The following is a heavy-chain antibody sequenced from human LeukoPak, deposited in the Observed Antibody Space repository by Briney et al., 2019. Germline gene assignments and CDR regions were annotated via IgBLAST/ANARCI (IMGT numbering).Heavy chain of an antibody. J-gene: IGHJ4*02. Sequence: GGSLRLSCAASGFTFSGYGMRWVRQAPGKGLEWVSFIRYDESAKFYAHSVKGRFTISSDNSKSTLYLQMNNLRVEDTAIYYCAKHPTPDPVWGQGTLVTVSS. V-gene: IGHV3-30*02. CDR3: AKHPTPDPV. CDR1: GFTFSGYG. D-gene: IGHD2-15*01. CDR2: IRYDESAK.